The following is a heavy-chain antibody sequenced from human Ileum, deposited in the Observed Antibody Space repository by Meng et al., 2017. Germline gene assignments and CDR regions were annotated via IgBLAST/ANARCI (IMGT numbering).Heavy chain of an antibody. J-gene: IGHJ4*02. Sequence: QLLESGGGLVQPGGSLRLSCTGSGFTFPDYAINWVRQAPGKGLEWVSAISGNGAAKLYADSAKGRFTISRDNSKNSIYMEMYTLRVEDTAIYYCARWTYHYDFWGQGTLVTVSS. D-gene: IGHD2-2*02. CDR2: ISGNGAAK. V-gene: IGHV3-23*01. CDR3: ARWTYHYDF. CDR1: GFTFPDYA.